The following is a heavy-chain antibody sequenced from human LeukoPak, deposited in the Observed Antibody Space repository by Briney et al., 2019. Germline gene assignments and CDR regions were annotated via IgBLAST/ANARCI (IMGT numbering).Heavy chain of an antibody. D-gene: IGHD6-19*01. CDR1: GFTFSSYG. V-gene: IGHV3-33*01. CDR2: IWNDGSNK. Sequence: GGSLRLSCAASGFTFSSYGMHWVRQAPGKGLEWVAVIWNDGSNKYYADSVKGRFTISRDDSENTLYLQMNSLRVEDTAVYYCARSVGGGVTGTGDWFDPWGQGTLVTVSS. CDR3: ARSVGGGVTGTGDWFDP. J-gene: IGHJ5*02.